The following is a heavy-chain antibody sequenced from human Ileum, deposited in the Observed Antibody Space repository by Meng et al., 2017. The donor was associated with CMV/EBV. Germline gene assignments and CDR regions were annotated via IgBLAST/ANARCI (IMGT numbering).Heavy chain of an antibody. Sequence: GVSVGWIRQPPGEDLEWIALIYWDDDKRYSPSLRSRLTITKDTSKNQVVLTMTNVDPADTATYYCAHSPGTYYYNSGGYYSFGYFDYWGQGALVTVSS. CDR1: GVS. J-gene: IGHJ4*02. D-gene: IGHD3-22*01. V-gene: IGHV2-5*02. CDR3: AHSPGTYYYNSGGYYSFGYFDY. CDR2: IYWDDDK.